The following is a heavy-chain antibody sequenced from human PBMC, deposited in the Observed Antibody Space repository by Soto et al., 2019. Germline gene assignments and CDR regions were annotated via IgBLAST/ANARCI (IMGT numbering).Heavy chain of an antibody. J-gene: IGHJ6*02. V-gene: IGHV3-23*01. D-gene: IGHD4-17*01. Sequence: EVQLLESGGGLVQPGGSLRLSCAASGFTFGSYAMSWVRQAPGKGLEWVSAISGSGGSTYYADSVKGRFTISRDNSKNTLYLQMNSLRAEDTAVYYCAKETVTTLSYYYYGMDVWGQGTTVTVSS. CDR2: ISGSGGST. CDR1: GFTFGSYA. CDR3: AKETVTTLSYYYYGMDV.